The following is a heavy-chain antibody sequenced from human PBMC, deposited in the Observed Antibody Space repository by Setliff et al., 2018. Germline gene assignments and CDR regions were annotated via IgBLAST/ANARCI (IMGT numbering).Heavy chain of an antibody. CDR3: ARDYQGGWFAP. J-gene: IGHJ5*02. Sequence: SETLSLTCGVYGGSFSAHYWSWIRQSPGKGLEWLGEIGYGETTKYNPSLKSRVIISIDKSKNQFSLELTSVTAADTAVYYCARDYQGGWFAPWGQGIMVTVSS. CDR1: GGSFSAHY. V-gene: IGHV4-34*01. D-gene: IGHD3-10*01. CDR2: IGYGETT.